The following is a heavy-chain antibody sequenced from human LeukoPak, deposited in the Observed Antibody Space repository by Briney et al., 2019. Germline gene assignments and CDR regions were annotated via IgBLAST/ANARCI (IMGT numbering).Heavy chain of an antibody. CDR1: GGSFSGYY. D-gene: IGHD3-10*01. J-gene: IGHJ6*03. Sequence: SETLSLTCAVYGGSFSGYYWSWIRQPPGKGLEWIGEINHSGSTNYNPSLKSRVTISVDTSKNQFSLKLSSVTAAGTAVYYCARRRNYYGSGSSRPPGGYYYYMDVWGKGTTVTIPS. CDR3: ARRRNYYGSGSSRPPGGYYYYMDV. V-gene: IGHV4-34*01. CDR2: INHSGST.